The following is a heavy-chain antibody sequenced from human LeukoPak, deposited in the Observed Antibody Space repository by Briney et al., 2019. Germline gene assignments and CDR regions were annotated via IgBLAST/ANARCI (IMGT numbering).Heavy chain of an antibody. J-gene: IGHJ3*02. CDR2: IKQDEIEK. Sequence: GGSLRLSCAASGFTFSSYWMSWVRQAPGKGLEWVANIKQDEIEKYFVDSVKGRFTLSRDNAKNSLYLQMNSLRAEDTAVYYCARVGAPEGAFDIWGQGTMVTVSS. CDR3: ARVGAPEGAFDI. V-gene: IGHV3-7*01. CDR1: GFTFSSYW. D-gene: IGHD4/OR15-4a*01.